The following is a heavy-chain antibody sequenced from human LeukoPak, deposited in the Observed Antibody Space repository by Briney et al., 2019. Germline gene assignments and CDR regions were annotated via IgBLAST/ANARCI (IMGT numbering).Heavy chain of an antibody. Sequence: SETLSLTCTVSGGSISSSSYYWGWIRQPPGKGLEWIGSIYYSGSTYYNPSLKSRVTISVDTSKNQFSLKLSSVTAEDTAVYYCAGSTFYHVLTGYYPPFIEWGQGTLVTVSS. V-gene: IGHV4-39*07. CDR3: AGSTFYHVLTGYYPPFIE. D-gene: IGHD3-9*01. CDR2: IYYSGST. J-gene: IGHJ4*02. CDR1: GGSISSSSYY.